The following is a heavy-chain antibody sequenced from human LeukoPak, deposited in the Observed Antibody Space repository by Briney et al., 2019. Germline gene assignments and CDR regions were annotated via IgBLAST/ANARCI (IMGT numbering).Heavy chain of an antibody. J-gene: IGHJ4*02. V-gene: IGHV3-30*18. CDR2: ISYDGSNK. CDR1: GFTFSSYG. Sequence: GGSLRLSCAASGFTFSSYGMHWVRQAPGKGPEWVAVISYDGSNKYYADSVKGRFTISRDNSKNTLYLQMNSLRAEDTAVYYCAKGVYYYGSGSDYWGQGTLVTVSS. D-gene: IGHD3-10*01. CDR3: AKGVYYYGSGSDY.